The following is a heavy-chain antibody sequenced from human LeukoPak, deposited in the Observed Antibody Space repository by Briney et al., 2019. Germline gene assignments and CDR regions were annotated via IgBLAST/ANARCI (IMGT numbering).Heavy chain of an antibody. Sequence: GGSLRLSCAASGFTFSSYWMHWVRQAPGKGLVWVSRINSDGSSTSYADSVKGRFTISRDDAKNTLYLQMNSLRAEDTAVYYCARALYYYDSSGYYYYYGMDVWGQRTTVTVSS. CDR1: GFTFSSYW. D-gene: IGHD3-22*01. J-gene: IGHJ6*02. V-gene: IGHV3-74*01. CDR2: INSDGSST. CDR3: ARALYYYDSSGYYYYYGMDV.